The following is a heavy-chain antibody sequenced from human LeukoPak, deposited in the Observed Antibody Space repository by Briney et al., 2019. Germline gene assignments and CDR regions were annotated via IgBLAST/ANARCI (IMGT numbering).Heavy chain of an antibody. CDR2: MNPNTGNT. CDR1: GYTFISYD. Sequence: GASVKVSCKASGYTFISYDINWVRQGTGQGLEWVGWMNPNTGNTAFAQKFQSRGTMTTDTSISTAYMELSSLRTEDTAVYYCARGEGDILTGYPLPRPRNMDVWGKGTTVTVSS. V-gene: IGHV1-8*01. D-gene: IGHD3-9*01. J-gene: IGHJ6*03. CDR3: ARGEGDILTGYPLPRPRNMDV.